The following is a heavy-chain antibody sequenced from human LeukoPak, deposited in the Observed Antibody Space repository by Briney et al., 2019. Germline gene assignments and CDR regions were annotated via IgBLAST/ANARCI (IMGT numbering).Heavy chain of an antibody. CDR3: ARDLVTVTKGFDI. V-gene: IGHV4-59*11. Sequence: PSETLSLTCTVSGDSFSSHYWTWIRQPPGKGLEWIGYISYIGSTNFNPSLKSRVTISIDTSKNQFSLKLTSVTAADTAVYYCARDLVTVTKGFDIWGQGTMVSVSS. D-gene: IGHD4-17*01. CDR2: ISYIGST. CDR1: GDSFSSHY. J-gene: IGHJ3*02.